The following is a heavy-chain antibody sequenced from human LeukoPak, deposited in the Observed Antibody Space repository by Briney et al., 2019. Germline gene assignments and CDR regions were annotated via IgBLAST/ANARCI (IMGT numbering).Heavy chain of an antibody. CDR2: FDPEDGET. V-gene: IGHV1-24*01. Sequence: GASVKVSCKVSGYTLTELSMHWVRQAPGKGLEWMGGFDPEDGETIYAQKFQGRVTMTEDTSTDTAYMELSSLRSEDTAVYYCARIGLQQLVPRSYYYMDVWGKGTTVTVSS. CDR1: GYTLTELS. D-gene: IGHD6-6*01. J-gene: IGHJ6*03. CDR3: ARIGLQQLVPRSYYYMDV.